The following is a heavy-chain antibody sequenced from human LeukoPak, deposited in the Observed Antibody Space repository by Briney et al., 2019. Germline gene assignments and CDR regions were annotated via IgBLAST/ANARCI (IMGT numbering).Heavy chain of an antibody. J-gene: IGHJ6*02. CDR1: GYTFTGYY. Sequence: AASVKVSCKASGYTFTGYYMHWVRQAPGQGLEWMGRINPNSGGTNYAQKFQGRVTMTRDTSISTAYMELSRLRSDDTAVYYCARDPPPFSGSYWPLGYYYGMDVWGQGTTVTVSS. CDR3: ARDPPPFSGSYWPLGYYYGMDV. CDR2: INPNSGGT. V-gene: IGHV1-2*06. D-gene: IGHD1-26*01.